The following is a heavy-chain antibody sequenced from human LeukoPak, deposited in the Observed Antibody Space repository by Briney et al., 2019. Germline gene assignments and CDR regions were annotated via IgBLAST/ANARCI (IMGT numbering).Heavy chain of an antibody. V-gene: IGHV3-7*03. J-gene: IGHJ3*01. D-gene: IGHD4-23*01. Sequence: GGSLRLSCVVSGFTFSNYWMSWVRQAPGKGLEWVANIKQDGSETYYVDSVKGRFTISRGTAKNSLYLQMNSLRSDDTALYYCAKDRAVVAPLLAFDVWGQGTMVTVSS. CDR2: IKQDGSET. CDR3: AKDRAVVAPLLAFDV. CDR1: GFTFSNYW.